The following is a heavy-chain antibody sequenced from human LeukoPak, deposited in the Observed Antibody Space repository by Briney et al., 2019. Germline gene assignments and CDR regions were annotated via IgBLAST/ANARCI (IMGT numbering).Heavy chain of an antibody. Sequence: ASETLSLTCAVYGGSFSGYSWSWIRQPPGKGLEWIGGIFHSGNTYYNPSLGSRVSISIDTSKNQFSLKLNSMTAADTAVYYCARSGVWLLTRANWGQGTLVTVSS. D-gene: IGHD3-9*01. J-gene: IGHJ4*02. V-gene: IGHV4-34*12. CDR1: GGSFSGYS. CDR2: IFHSGNT. CDR3: ARSGVWLLTRAN.